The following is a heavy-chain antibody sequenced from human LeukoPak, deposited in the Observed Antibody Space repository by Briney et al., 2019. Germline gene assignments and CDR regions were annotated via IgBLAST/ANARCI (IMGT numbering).Heavy chain of an antibody. CDR3: ARDLIKYSGSYSYPDY. CDR2: ISYDGSNK. Sequence: QSGGSLRLSCAASGFTFSSYAMHWVRQAPGKGLEWVAVISYDGSNKYYADSVKGRFTISRDNSKNTLYLQMNSLRAEDTAVYYCARDLIKYSGSYSYPDYWGQGTLVTVSS. J-gene: IGHJ4*02. CDR1: GFTFSSYA. V-gene: IGHV3-30-3*01. D-gene: IGHD1-26*01.